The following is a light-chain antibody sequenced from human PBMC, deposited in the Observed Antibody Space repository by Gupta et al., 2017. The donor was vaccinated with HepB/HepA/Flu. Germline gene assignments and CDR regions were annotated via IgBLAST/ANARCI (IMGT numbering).Light chain of an antibody. Sequence: DMQIAQSPSSVSASVGDRVTITWRASQGISSWLAWYQQKPGKAPKLLIHAASRVRSGLPSRFSSSGSATYMTLTISSRRPEDFAPYYCEQGNSFPTTVGQGTKMDTK. CDR3: EQGNSFPTT. CDR2: AAS. V-gene: IGKV1-12*01. CDR1: QGISSW. J-gene: IGKJ2*01.